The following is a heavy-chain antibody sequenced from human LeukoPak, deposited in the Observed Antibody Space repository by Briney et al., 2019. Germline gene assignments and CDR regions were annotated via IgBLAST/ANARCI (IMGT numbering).Heavy chain of an antibody. CDR3: ARDTFYSSSWYEPDY. CDR1: GFTFSSYG. V-gene: IGHV3-30*03. D-gene: IGHD6-13*01. Sequence: GGSLRLSCAASGFTFSSYGMHWVRQAPGKGLEWVAVISYDGSNKYYADSVKGRFTISRDNSKNTLYLQMNSLRAEDTAVYYCARDTFYSSSWYEPDYWGQGTLVTVSS. CDR2: ISYDGSNK. J-gene: IGHJ4*02.